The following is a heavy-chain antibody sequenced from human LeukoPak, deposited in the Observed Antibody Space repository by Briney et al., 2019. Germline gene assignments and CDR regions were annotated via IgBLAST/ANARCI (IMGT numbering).Heavy chain of an antibody. CDR1: GGSISSGGYS. D-gene: IGHD6-13*01. Sequence: PSQTLSLTCAVSGGSISSGGYSWSWIRQPPGKGLEWIGYIYHSGSTYYNLSLKSRVTISVDRSKNQFSLKLSSVTAADTAVYYCARVGTSVAAAGKSYYGMDVWGQGTTVIVSS. J-gene: IGHJ6*02. CDR2: IYHSGST. CDR3: ARVGTSVAAAGKSYYGMDV. V-gene: IGHV4-30-2*01.